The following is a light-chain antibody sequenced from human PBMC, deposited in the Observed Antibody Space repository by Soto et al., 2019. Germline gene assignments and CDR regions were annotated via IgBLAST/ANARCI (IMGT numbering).Light chain of an antibody. J-gene: IGLJ1*01. CDR3: ISYTSSSALYV. CDR1: SSDVGTYNY. V-gene: IGLV2-14*01. CDR2: DVS. Sequence: QSVLTQPASVSGSPGQSITISCTGTSSDVGTYNYVSWYQQHPGKAPKLMIYDVSNRPSGVSNRFSGSKSGNTASLTISGLQAEDEADYYCISYTSSSALYVFGTGTKVTVL.